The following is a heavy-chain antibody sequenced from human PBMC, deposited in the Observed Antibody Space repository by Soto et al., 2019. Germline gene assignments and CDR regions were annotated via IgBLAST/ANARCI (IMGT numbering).Heavy chain of an antibody. CDR3: ATSYYDFYQQYYYYGMDV. V-gene: IGHV1-3*01. D-gene: IGHD3-3*01. CDR1: GYTFSSYA. J-gene: IGHJ6*02. Sequence: GASVKVSCKASGYTFSSYAMHWVRQAPGQRFEWMGWINVGNGHTKYSQKFQGRVTITRDTAASTAYMELSSLRSEDTAVYYCATSYYDFYQQYYYYGMDVWGQGTTVTVSS. CDR2: INVGNGHT.